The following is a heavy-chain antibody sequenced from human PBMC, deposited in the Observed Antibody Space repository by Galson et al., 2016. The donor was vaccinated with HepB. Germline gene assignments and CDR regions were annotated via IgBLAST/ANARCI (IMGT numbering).Heavy chain of an antibody. V-gene: IGHV1-24*01. CDR3: ATVARAPTDYYYGMDV. CDR1: GFIFTELS. D-gene: IGHD4-17*01. CDR2: FDPEDDET. Sequence: SVKVSCKVSGFIFTELSMHWVRQAPGKGLEWMGSFDPEDDETIYAQNFQGRVTMTEDRSTDTAYLILSSLISEDTAVYYCATVARAPTDYYYGMDVWGQGTPVTVSS. J-gene: IGHJ6*02.